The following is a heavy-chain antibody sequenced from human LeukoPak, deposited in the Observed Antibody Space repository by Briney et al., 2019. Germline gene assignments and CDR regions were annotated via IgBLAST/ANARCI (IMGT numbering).Heavy chain of an antibody. D-gene: IGHD3-22*01. CDR3: ARGGAYYYDSSGPHFDY. CDR1: GGSISSGDYY. J-gene: IGHJ4*02. V-gene: IGHV4-30-4*08. Sequence: PQTLSLTCTVSGGSISSGDYYWSWIRQPPGKGLEWIGYIYYSGSTYYNPSLKSRVTISVDTSKNQFSLKLSSVTAADTAVYYCARGGAYYYDSSGPHFDYWGQGTLVTVSS. CDR2: IYYSGST.